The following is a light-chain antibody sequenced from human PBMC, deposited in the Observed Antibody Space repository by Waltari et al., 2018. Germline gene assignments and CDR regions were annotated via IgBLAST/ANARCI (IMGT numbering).Light chain of an antibody. CDR2: NND. J-gene: IGLJ2*01. Sequence: QSVVTQPPSASGTPGQRVAISCSGSNSNIQRNPVNWYQHVPGTAPNLLIYNNDQRPSGVPDRFSGSKSDFSASLAISGLQAEDEGDYYCVSWDDSLNGEIFGGGTRLTVL. CDR1: NSNIQRNP. V-gene: IGLV1-44*01. CDR3: VSWDDSLNGEI.